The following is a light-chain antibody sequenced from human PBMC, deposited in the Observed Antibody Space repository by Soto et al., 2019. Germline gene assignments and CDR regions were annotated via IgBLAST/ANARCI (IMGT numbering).Light chain of an antibody. J-gene: IGKJ4*01. Sequence: EIVMTQSPATLSVSPGXRATLSCRASQSVSNNLAWYQQKPGQAPRLLIYGASTRATGIPARFSGSGSGTEFTLTISSLQSEDFAVYYCQQYNTWSPLTFGGGTKVETK. CDR2: GAS. CDR1: QSVSNN. CDR3: QQYNTWSPLT. V-gene: IGKV3-15*01.